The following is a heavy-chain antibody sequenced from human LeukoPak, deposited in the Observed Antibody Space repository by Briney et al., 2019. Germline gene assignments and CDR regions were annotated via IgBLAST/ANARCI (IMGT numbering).Heavy chain of an antibody. D-gene: IGHD3-22*01. CDR1: GFTVSTNY. V-gene: IGHV3-53*01. CDR3: ARDSRQDYYDSSGYLWFAFDI. CDR2: IYSGGST. Sequence: GGSLRLSCAASGFTVSTNYMSWVRQAPGKGLEWVSVIYSGGSTCYADSVKGRFTISRDNSKNTLYLQMNSLRAEDTAVYYCARDSRQDYYDSSGYLWFAFDIWGQGTMVTVSS. J-gene: IGHJ3*02.